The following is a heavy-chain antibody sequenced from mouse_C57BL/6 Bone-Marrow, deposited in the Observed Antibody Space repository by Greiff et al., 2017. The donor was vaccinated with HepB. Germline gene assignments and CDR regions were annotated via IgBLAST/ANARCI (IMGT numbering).Heavy chain of an antibody. V-gene: IGHV1-22*01. CDR2: INPNNGGT. J-gene: IGHJ3*01. Sequence: EVKLQQSGPELVKPGASVKMSCKASGYTFTDYNMHWVKQSHGKSLEWIGYINPNNGGTSYNQKFKGKATLTVNKSSSTAYMELRSLTSEDSAVYYCARVIYYYYDGLFAYWGQGTLVTVSA. D-gene: IGHD2-4*01. CDR3: ARVIYYYYDGLFAY. CDR1: GYTFTDYN.